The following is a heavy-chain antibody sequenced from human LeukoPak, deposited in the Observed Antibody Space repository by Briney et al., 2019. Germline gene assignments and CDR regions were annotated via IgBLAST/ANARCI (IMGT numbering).Heavy chain of an antibody. Sequence: GGSLRLSCVASGFTFDNYAVNWVRQAPGKGLEWVSGIRVRYNTYYADSVKGRFTISRDNSKNTLYLQMNSLRAEDTAVYYCARQPIAAAAPFDYWGQGTLVTVSS. CDR2: IRVRYNT. J-gene: IGHJ4*02. CDR1: GFTFDNYA. CDR3: ARQPIAAAAPFDY. V-gene: IGHV3-23*01. D-gene: IGHD6-13*01.